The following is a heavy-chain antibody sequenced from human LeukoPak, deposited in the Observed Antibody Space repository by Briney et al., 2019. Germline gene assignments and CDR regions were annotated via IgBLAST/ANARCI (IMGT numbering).Heavy chain of an antibody. CDR1: GDSVSSNSAA. V-gene: IGHV6-1*01. CDR2: TYYRSKWYN. CDR3: ARSTARGIAAAGTGYYYYYYMDV. D-gene: IGHD6-13*01. Sequence: SQTLSLTCAISGDSVSSNSAAWNWIRQSPSRGLEWLGRTYYRSKWYNDYAVSVKSRITINPDTSKNQFSLQLNSVTPEDTAVYYCARSTARGIAAAGTGYYYYYYMDVWGKGTTVTVSS. J-gene: IGHJ6*03.